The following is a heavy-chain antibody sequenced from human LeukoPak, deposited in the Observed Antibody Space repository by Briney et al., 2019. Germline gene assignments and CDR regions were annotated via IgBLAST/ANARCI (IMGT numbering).Heavy chain of an antibody. D-gene: IGHD6-13*01. Sequence: GGSLRLSCGASEFSFSNSWMTWVRQGPGKGLEWVANIKEDGSEKYYADSVKGRFTISRDNAKNTLYLQMNSLRAEDTAVYYCARDKLGYSSSSGPYDAFDIWGQGTMVTVSS. CDR2: IKEDGSEK. CDR1: EFSFSNSW. V-gene: IGHV3-7*01. CDR3: ARDKLGYSSSSGPYDAFDI. J-gene: IGHJ3*02.